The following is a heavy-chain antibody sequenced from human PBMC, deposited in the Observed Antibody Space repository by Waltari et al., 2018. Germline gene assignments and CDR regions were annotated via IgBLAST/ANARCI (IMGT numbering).Heavy chain of an antibody. Sequence: QVQLQESGPGLVKPSQTLSLTCTVSGGSINRGAYYWSWIRQPPGKGLEWIGYIYYSGSTSYNPSLKGRGFMSIDTSKNQYSLRLSSVTAADTAVYYCARGRTTVMTPWAYWGQGSLVTVSS. CDR3: ARGRTTVMTPWAY. CDR2: IYYSGST. J-gene: IGHJ4*02. V-gene: IGHV4-30-4*01. CDR1: GGSINRGAYY. D-gene: IGHD4-4*01.